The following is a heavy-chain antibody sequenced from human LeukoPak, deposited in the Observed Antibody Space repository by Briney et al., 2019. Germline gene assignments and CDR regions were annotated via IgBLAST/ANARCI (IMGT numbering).Heavy chain of an antibody. D-gene: IGHD6-19*01. CDR3: AREFNIAVAGIYTGFDI. CDR1: AFTFRNYW. CDR2: IKEDGSEK. V-gene: IGHV3-7*03. Sequence: GGSLRLSCAASAFTFRNYWMSWVRQAPGKGLEWVANIKEDGSEKRYVGSVKGRFTISRDNAKNSLYLQMNSLRADDTAVYYCAREFNIAVAGIYTGFDIWGQGTMVTVSS. J-gene: IGHJ3*02.